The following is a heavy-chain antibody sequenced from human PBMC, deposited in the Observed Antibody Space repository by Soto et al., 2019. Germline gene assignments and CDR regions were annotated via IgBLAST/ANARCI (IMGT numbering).Heavy chain of an antibody. CDR2: VSWNGSRT. V-gene: IGHV3-35*01. D-gene: IGHD2-15*01. CDR3: FVRVIVVVVAATLYSGCRSYYYYMDV. Sequence: PGGSLRLSCATSGFTFSNSDMNWVHQAPGKGLEWVSGVSWNGSRTHYADSVKGRFIISRDNSRNTLYLQTNSLRAEDTAVYLFFVRVIVVVVAATLYSGCRSYYYYMDVWGKGTTVTVSS. CDR1: GFTFSNSD. J-gene: IGHJ6*03.